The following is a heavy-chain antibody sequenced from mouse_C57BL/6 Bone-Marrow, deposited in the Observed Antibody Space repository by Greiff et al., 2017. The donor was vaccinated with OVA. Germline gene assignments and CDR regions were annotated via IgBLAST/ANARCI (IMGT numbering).Heavy chain of an antibody. CDR3: ASYYGWYFDV. CDR1: GYTFTSYW. D-gene: IGHD1-1*01. V-gene: IGHV1-64*01. CDR2: IHPNSGST. Sequence: QVHVKQPGAELVKPGASVKLSCKASGYTFTSYWMHWVKQRPGQGLEWIGMIHPNSGSTNYNEKFKSKATLTVDKSSSTAYMQLSSLTSEDSAVYYCASYYGWYFDVWGTGTTVTVSS. J-gene: IGHJ1*03.